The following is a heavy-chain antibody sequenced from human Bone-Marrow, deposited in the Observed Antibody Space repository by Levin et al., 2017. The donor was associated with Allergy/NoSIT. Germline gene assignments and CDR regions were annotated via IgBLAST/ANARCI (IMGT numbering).Heavy chain of an antibody. Sequence: PGGSLRLSCAASGFTFSRYSIHWLRQAPGKGLEWVAAVWSDGTNQYNGDSVKGRFTLSRDNSHNTLSLQMNNLRAEDSAVYYCARENSVAAARSFDYWGQGTLVTVSP. CDR3: ARENSVAAARSFDY. D-gene: IGHD2-15*01. CDR1: GFTFSRYS. CDR2: VWSDGTNQ. J-gene: IGHJ4*02. V-gene: IGHV3-33*01.